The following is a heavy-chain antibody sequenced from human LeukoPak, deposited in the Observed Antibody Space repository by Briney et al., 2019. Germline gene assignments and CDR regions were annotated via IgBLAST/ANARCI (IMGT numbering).Heavy chain of an antibody. V-gene: IGHV3-15*01. D-gene: IGHD5-18*01. CDR2: IKSKSAGGTT. Sequence: GGSLRLSCEASGITMCDAWMSWVRQAPGKGLEWVGRIKSKSAGGTTDHAAPVKGRFTISRDDSKNTLYLQMNSLTIEDTAVYYCVTPPDWGQGTLVTVSS. J-gene: IGHJ4*02. CDR3: VTPPD. CDR1: GITMCDAW.